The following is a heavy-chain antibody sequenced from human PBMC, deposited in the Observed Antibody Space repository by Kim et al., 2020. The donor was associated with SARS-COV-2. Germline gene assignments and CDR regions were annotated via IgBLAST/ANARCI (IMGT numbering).Heavy chain of an antibody. D-gene: IGHD3-10*01. V-gene: IGHV3-21*01. J-gene: IGHJ4*02. CDR3: ARGWVGQVGDY. CDR2: I. Sequence: IYYADSVEGRFTISRDNARNSVYLHMNSLRVDDTAIYYCARGWVGQVGDYWGQGARVTVSS.